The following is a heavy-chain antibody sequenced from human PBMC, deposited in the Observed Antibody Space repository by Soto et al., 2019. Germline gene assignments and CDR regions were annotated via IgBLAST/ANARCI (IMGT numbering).Heavy chain of an antibody. J-gene: IGHJ4*02. V-gene: IGHV3-15*07. CDR3: TPLALKYSSGWYEFSD. CDR2: IKSKTDGGTT. CDR1: GFTFSNVW. Sequence: EVQLVESGGGLVKPGGSLRLSCAASGFTFSNVWMNWVRQAPGKGLEWVGRIKSKTDGGTTDYAAPVKGRFTISRDGSKYTLYLQMNSLKTEDTAVYYCTPLALKYSSGWYEFSDWGQGTLVTVSS. D-gene: IGHD6-19*01.